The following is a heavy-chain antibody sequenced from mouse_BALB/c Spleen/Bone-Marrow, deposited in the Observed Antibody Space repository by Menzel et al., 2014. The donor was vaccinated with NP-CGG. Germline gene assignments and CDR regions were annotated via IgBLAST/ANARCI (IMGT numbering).Heavy chain of an antibody. D-gene: IGHD2-14*01. CDR1: GYTFTSYV. J-gene: IGHJ3*01. CDR2: INPYNDGT. CDR3: ASAYYRYDGFAY. Sequence: EVQLVESGPELVKPGASVKMSCTASGYTFTSYVMHWVKQKPGQGLEWIGYINPYNDGTKYNEKFKGKATLTSDKSSSTAYMELISLNSEDSAVYNCASAYYRYDGFAYWGQGTLVTVSA. V-gene: IGHV1-14*01.